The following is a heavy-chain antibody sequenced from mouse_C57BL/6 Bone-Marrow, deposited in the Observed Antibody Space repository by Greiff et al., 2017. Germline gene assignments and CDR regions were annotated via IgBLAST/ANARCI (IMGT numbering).Heavy chain of an antibody. V-gene: IGHV1-50*01. D-gene: IGHD2-1*01. CDR2: IDPSDSYT. J-gene: IGHJ4*01. Sequence: QVQLQQPGAELVKPGASVKLSCKASGYTFTSYWMQWVKQRPGQGLEWIGEIDPSDSYTNYNQKFKGKATLTVDTSSSTAYMQLSSLTSEDSAVYYCARWASGLICYGPPYAMDYWGQGTSVTVSS. CDR1: GYTFTSYW. CDR3: ARWASGLICYGPPYAMDY.